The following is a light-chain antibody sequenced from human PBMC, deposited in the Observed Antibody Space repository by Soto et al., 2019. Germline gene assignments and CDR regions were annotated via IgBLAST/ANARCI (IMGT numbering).Light chain of an antibody. CDR2: GSS. CDR3: QQYGTSPPYT. CDR1: QSVSNNY. Sequence: EVVLTQSPGTLSLSPGDRATLSCRASQSVSNNYLAWYQQKPGQAPRLVIFGSSDRATGIPDRFSGSGSGTDFTLTISRLEPDDFEVYFCQQYGTSPPYTFGQGTRLEIK. V-gene: IGKV3-20*01. J-gene: IGKJ2*01.